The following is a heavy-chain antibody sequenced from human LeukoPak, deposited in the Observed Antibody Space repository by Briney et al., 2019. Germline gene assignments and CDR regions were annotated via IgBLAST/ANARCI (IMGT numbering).Heavy chain of an antibody. CDR3: ARDKSGSYDY. CDR2: TGSKGNNYIR. J-gene: IGHJ4*02. CDR1: GFILSDYN. V-gene: IGHV3-72*01. D-gene: IGHD1-26*01. Sequence: PGGSLRLSCAASGFILSDYNMDWVRQAPGKGLEWISRTGSKGNNYIREYAASVKGRFAISRDDSKSSVYLQINSLTTEDTAVYYCARDKSGSYDYCGQGTLVTVSS.